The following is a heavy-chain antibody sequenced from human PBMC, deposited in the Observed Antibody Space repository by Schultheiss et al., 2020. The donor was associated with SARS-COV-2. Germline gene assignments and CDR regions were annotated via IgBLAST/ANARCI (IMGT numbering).Heavy chain of an antibody. V-gene: IGHV3-7*03. CDR3: SRTWDVCSSTSCLYYFDY. J-gene: IGHJ4*02. Sequence: GGSLRLSCAASGFTFSSYEMNWVRQAPGKGLEWVANIKQDGSEKYYVDSVKGRFTISRDNAKNSLYLQMNSLRAEDTAVYYCSRTWDVCSSTSCLYYFDYWGQGILVTVSS. CDR1: GFTFSSYE. D-gene: IGHD2-2*01. CDR2: IKQDGSEK.